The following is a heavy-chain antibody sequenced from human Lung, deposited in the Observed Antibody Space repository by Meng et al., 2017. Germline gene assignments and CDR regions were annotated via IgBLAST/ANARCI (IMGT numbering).Heavy chain of an antibody. D-gene: IGHD6-13*01. V-gene: IGHV1-2*06. CDR3: ARDEDISAAGKLFGDY. CDR1: GYTFPDYW. CDR2: INPKSGDT. Sequence: QAQLVQSGAEVKKPGASVKVSCKASGYTFPDYWLHWVRRAPGQGLEWMGRINPKSGDTHYAQRFQGRVTMTGDTSISTAYMELSGLRSDDTAMYYCARDEDISAAGKLFGDYWGQGTLVTV. J-gene: IGHJ4*02.